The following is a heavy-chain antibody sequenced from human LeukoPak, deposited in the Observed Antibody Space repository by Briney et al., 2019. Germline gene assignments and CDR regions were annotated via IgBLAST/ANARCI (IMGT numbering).Heavy chain of an antibody. CDR3: ARLGYCSGGSCNSYFQH. CDR1: GGFFSGYY. Sequence: SETLSLTCAVYGGFFSGYYWSWIRQSPGKGLEWIGEIKYTGSTNYNPSVKSRVTISGDTSKNQFSLHLSSVTAADTAVYYCARLGYCSGGSCNSYFQHWGQGTLVTVSS. V-gene: IGHV4-34*01. J-gene: IGHJ1*01. D-gene: IGHD2-15*01. CDR2: IKYTGST.